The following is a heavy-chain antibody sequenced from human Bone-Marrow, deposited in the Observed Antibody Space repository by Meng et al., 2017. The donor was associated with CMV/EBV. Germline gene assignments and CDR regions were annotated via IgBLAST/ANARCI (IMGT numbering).Heavy chain of an antibody. CDR2: INPSGGST. D-gene: IGHD3-3*01. Sequence: ASVKVSCKASGYTFTSYYMHWVRQAPGQGLEWMRIINPSGGSTSYAQKFQGRVTMTRDTSTSTVYMELSSLRSEDTAVYYCARDQVFWSGYPFYYGMDVWGQGTTVTVSS. J-gene: IGHJ6*02. CDR3: ARDQVFWSGYPFYYGMDV. CDR1: GYTFTSYY. V-gene: IGHV1-46*01.